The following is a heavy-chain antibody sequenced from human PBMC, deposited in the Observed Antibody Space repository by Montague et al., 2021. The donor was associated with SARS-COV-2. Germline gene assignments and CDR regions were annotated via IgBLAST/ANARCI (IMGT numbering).Heavy chain of an antibody. V-gene: IGHV4-31*03. J-gene: IGHJ6*02. CDR1: SGSINSGGFY. D-gene: IGHD2-15*01. Sequence: TLSLTRSVSSGSINSGGFYWSWIRQPPGKGLEWIGYIYYSGSTYYXPSLESRLTISVDTSKNQFSLNLSSVTAADTAVYCCARSVRGYCNDDSCLARYYYGLDVWGQGTTVTVSS. CDR3: ARSVRGYCNDDSCLARYYYGLDV. CDR2: IYYSGST.